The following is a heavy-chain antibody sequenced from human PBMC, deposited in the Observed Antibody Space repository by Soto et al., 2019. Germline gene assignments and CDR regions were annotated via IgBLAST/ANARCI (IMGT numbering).Heavy chain of an antibody. CDR2: IYYDGSKK. CDR3: ARGHVRRVGDYYYGMDV. J-gene: IGHJ6*02. V-gene: IGHV3-33*01. Sequence: QVQLVESGGGAVQPGRSLRLSCAASGFTFSNFGMHWVRQAPGKGLEWVAVIYYDGSKKYYADSVRGRFTISRDNSKNTLYLQMNSLRAEDTAVYYCARGHVRRVGDYYYGMDVWGQGTTVTVSS. D-gene: IGHD1-26*01. CDR1: GFTFSNFG.